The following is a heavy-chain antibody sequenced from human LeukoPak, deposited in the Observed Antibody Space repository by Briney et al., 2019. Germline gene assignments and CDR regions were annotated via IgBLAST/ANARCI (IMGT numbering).Heavy chain of an antibody. CDR1: GYTFTGYY. J-gene: IGHJ4*02. CDR3: ATDSDPWGPAAGTIDY. CDR2: INPNSGDT. Sequence: ASVKVSCKASGYTFTGYYMHWVRQAPGQGLEWMGWINPNSGDTNYSQKFQGRVSMTRDTSINTAYMELSRLTSDDTAVYYCATDSDPWGPAAGTIDYWGQGTLVTVSS. V-gene: IGHV1-2*02. D-gene: IGHD6-13*01.